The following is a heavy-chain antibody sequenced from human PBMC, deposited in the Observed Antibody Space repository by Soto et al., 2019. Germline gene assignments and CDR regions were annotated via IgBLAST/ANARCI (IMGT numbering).Heavy chain of an antibody. V-gene: IGHV3-72*01. Sequence: PGGSLRLSCAVSGFTFSDHRMDWVRQAPGKGLEWVGRSRDKGEAYSTVYAASVEGRFTISRDDSRNSLYLQMNSLKTEDTAVYYCAAIRLGMDVWGKGTTVTVSS. J-gene: IGHJ6*04. CDR1: GFTFSDHR. CDR3: AAIRLGMDV. CDR2: SRDKGEAYST.